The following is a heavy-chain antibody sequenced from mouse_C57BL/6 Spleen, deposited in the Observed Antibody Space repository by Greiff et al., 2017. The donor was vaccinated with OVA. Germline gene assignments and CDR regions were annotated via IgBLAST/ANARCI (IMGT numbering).Heavy chain of an antibody. CDR2: IYPGDGDT. V-gene: IGHV1-80*01. Sequence: VQLVESGAELVKPGASVKISCKASGYAFSSYWMNWVKQRPGKGLEWIGQIYPGDGDTNYNGKFKGKATLTADKSSSTAYMQLSSLTSEDSAVYFCARRGDYGSRDFDYWGQGTTLTVSS. CDR1: GYAFSSYW. J-gene: IGHJ2*01. CDR3: ARRGDYGSRDFDY. D-gene: IGHD1-1*01.